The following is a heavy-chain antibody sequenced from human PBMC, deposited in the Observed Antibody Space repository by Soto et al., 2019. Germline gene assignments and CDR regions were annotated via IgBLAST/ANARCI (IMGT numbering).Heavy chain of an antibody. V-gene: IGHV4-39*01. CDR2: IYYSGST. D-gene: IGHD7-27*01. Sequence: SETLSLTCTVSGGSISSSSYYWGWIRQPPGKGLEWIGSIYYSGSTYYNPSLKSRVTISVDTSKNEFSLKLSSVTAADTAVYYCARHEVTGVDWFDPWGQGTLVTVSS. CDR3: ARHEVTGVDWFDP. J-gene: IGHJ5*02. CDR1: GGSISSSSYY.